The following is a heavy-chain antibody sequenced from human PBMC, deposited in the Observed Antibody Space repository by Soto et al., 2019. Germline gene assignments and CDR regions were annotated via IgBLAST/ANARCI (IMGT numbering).Heavy chain of an antibody. D-gene: IGHD1-1*01. J-gene: IGHJ3*02. CDR1: GFSFTPYG. CDR3: ARGGVTGIVGIFGSPLDI. V-gene: IGHV3-33*01. Sequence: QVQLVESGGGWVQPGRSLRLSCEATGFSFTPYGMHWFRQAPGKGLEWGAVLGYDGNNKYYADSVEGRFTISRDNSKNTVYLQMKSLRGDDTAVYYCARGGVTGIVGIFGSPLDIWGQGTVVTVSS. CDR2: LGYDGNNK.